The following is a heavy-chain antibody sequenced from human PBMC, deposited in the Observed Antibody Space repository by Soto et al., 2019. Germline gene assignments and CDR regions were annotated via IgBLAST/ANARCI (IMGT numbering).Heavy chain of an antibody. V-gene: IGHV1-3*01. J-gene: IGHJ4*02. D-gene: IGHD1-26*01. CDR3: ARGLGPYYFDY. CDR2: INAGNGNT. Sequence: ASVKVSCKASGYTFTSYAMHWVRQAPGQRLEWMGWINAGNGNTKYSQKFQGRITITRDTSASTAYMELSSLRSEDTAVYYCARGLGPYYFDYWGQGTLVTVSS. CDR1: GYTFTSYA.